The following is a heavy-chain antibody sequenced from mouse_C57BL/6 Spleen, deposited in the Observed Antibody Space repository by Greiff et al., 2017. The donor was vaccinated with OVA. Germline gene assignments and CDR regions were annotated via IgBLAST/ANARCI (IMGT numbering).Heavy chain of an antibody. CDR3: TTKATYYSNYEGFAY. CDR2: IDPENGDT. V-gene: IGHV14-4*01. Sequence: EVQLVESGAELVRPGASVKLSCTASGFNIKDDYMHWVKQRPEQGLEWIGWIDPENGDTEYASKFQGKATITADTSSNTAYLQLSSLTSEDTAVYYCTTKATYYSNYEGFAYWGQGTLVTVSA. J-gene: IGHJ3*01. CDR1: GFNIKDDY. D-gene: IGHD2-5*01.